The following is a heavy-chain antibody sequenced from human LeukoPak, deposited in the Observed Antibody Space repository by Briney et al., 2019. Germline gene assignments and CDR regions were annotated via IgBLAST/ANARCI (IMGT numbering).Heavy chain of an antibody. Sequence: ASVKVSCKASGYTFTDYYMLWVRLAPGQGLEWMGWINPNRGGTNYVQKFQGGVTMTRDTSINTAYMELSRLTSDDTAVYYCARANFLYCSSTSCLFDYWGQGTLVTVSS. CDR3: ARANFLYCSSTSCLFDY. V-gene: IGHV1-2*02. J-gene: IGHJ4*02. CDR2: INPNRGGT. D-gene: IGHD2-2*01. CDR1: GYTFTDYY.